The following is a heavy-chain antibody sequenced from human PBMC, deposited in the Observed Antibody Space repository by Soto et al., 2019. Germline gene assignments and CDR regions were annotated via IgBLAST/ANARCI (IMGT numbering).Heavy chain of an antibody. V-gene: IGHV3-74*01. CDR3: ARGAGGYYYMDV. J-gene: IGHJ6*03. CDR1: GFTSSSFW. D-gene: IGHD3-10*01. CDR2: INSDGRST. Sequence: EVQLVESGGGLVQPGGSLRLSCAASGFTSSSFWMHWARQAPGKGLVWVSRINSDGRSTNYADSVKGRFTISRDNGKNTVYLQMNSLRVEDTAVYYCARGAGGYYYMDVWGKGTTVTVSS.